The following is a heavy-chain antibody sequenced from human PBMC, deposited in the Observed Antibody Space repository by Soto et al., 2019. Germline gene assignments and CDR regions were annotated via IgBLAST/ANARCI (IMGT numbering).Heavy chain of an antibody. Sequence: GASVKVSCKASGYTFTSYAMHWVRQAPGQGLEWMGWINPNSGGTNYAQKFQGWVTMTTDTSTSTAYMELRSLRSDDTAVYYCARDERKWEPQPFGYWGQGTLVTVSS. J-gene: IGHJ4*02. CDR3: ARDERKWEPQPFGY. CDR2: INPNSGGT. CDR1: GYTFTSYA. D-gene: IGHD1-26*01. V-gene: IGHV1-2*04.